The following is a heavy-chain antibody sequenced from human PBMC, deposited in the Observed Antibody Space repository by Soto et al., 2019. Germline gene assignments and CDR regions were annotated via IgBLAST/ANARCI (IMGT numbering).Heavy chain of an antibody. J-gene: IGHJ6*02. CDR1: GFTFSSYA. CDR2: ISGSGGST. D-gene: IGHD4-17*01. Sequence: GGSLRLSCAASGFTFSSYAMSWVRQAPGKGLEWVSAISGSGGSTYYADSVKGRFTISRDNSKNTLYLQMNSLRAEDTAVYYCAKVPTDYGDYGYYYYGMDVWGQGTTVTVSS. V-gene: IGHV3-23*01. CDR3: AKVPTDYGDYGYYYYGMDV.